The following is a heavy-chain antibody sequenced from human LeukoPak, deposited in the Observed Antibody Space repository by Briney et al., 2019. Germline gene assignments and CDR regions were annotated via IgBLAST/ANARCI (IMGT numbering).Heavy chain of an antibody. CDR2: IYYSGST. CDR3: APKGLLGAFDI. J-gene: IGHJ3*02. V-gene: IGHV4-39*01. D-gene: IGHD1-26*01. Sequence: SETLSLTCTVSGGSISSSSYYWGWIRQPPGKGLEWIGSIYYSGSTYYNPSLKSRVTISVDTSKNQFSLKLSSVTAADTAVYYCAPKGLLGAFDIWGQGTMVTVSS. CDR1: GGSISSSSYY.